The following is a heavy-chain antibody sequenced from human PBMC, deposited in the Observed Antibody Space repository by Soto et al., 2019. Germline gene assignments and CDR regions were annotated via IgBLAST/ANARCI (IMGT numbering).Heavy chain of an antibody. V-gene: IGHV1-3*01. CDR1: GYTFTGYA. D-gene: IGHD3-9*01. CDR3: ARSAPERYDILTGYYKAPQHQYYYYYYGMDV. CDR2: INAGNGNT. J-gene: IGHJ6*02. Sequence: ASVKVSCKASGYTFTGYAMHWVRQAPGQRLEWMGWINAGNGNTKYSQKFQGRVTITRDTSASTAYMELSSLRAEDTAVYYCARSAPERYDILTGYYKAPQHQYYYYYYGMDVWGQGTTVTVSS.